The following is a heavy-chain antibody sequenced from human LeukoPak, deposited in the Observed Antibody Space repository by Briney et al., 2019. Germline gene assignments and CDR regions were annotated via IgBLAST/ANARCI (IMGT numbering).Heavy chain of an antibody. Sequence: GGSLRLSCAASGFTFSNAWMSWVRQAPGKGLEWVGRIKSRSDGGTIDYAAPVKGRFTISRDDSKNTLYLQMNSLKTEDTAVYYCTTGSSPYAFDIWGQGTMVTVSS. V-gene: IGHV3-15*01. J-gene: IGHJ3*02. CDR2: IKSRSDGGTI. D-gene: IGHD2-2*01. CDR1: GFTFSNAW. CDR3: TTGSSPYAFDI.